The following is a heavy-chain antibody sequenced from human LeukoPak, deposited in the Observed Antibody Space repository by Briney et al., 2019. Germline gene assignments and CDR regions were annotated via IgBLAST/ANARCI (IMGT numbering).Heavy chain of an antibody. CDR2: FDPEDGET. J-gene: IGHJ6*02. D-gene: IGHD2-2*01. CDR3: ATGIRYCSSTSCFYYYYYGMDV. V-gene: IGHV1-24*01. CDR1: GYTLTELS. Sequence: ASVKVSCKVSGYTLTELSMHWMRQAPGKGLEWMGGFDPEDGETIYAQKFQGRVTMTEDTSTDTAYMELSSLRSEDTAVYYCATGIRYCSSTSCFYYYYYGMDVWGQGTTVTVSS.